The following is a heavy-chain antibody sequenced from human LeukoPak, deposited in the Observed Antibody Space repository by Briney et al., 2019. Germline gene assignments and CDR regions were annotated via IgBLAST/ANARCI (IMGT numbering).Heavy chain of an antibody. CDR2: IWYDGSNK. J-gene: IGHJ6*02. V-gene: IGHV3-33*01. D-gene: IGHD3-3*01. CDR1: GFTFSSYA. Sequence: GGSLRLSCAASGFTFSSYAMHWVRQAPGKGLEWVAVIWYDGSNKYYADSVKGRFTISRDNSKNTLYLQMNSLRAEDTAVYYCARDLLLEWLLFDYYYYGMDVWGQGTTVTVSS. CDR3: ARDLLLEWLLFDYYYYGMDV.